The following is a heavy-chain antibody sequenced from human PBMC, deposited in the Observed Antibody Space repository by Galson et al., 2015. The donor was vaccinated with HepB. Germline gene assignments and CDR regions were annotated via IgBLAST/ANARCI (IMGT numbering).Heavy chain of an antibody. J-gene: IGHJ4*02. CDR2: INSDGSST. D-gene: IGHD1-26*01. CDR1: GFTFSSYW. CDR3: ARSGSCFGEYYFDY. Sequence: SLRLSCAASGFTFSSYWMHWVRQAPGKGLVWVSRINSDGSSTSYADSVKGRFTISRDNAKNTLYLQMNSLRAEDTAVYYCARSGSCFGEYYFDYWVQRTLAPVSS. V-gene: IGHV3-74*01.